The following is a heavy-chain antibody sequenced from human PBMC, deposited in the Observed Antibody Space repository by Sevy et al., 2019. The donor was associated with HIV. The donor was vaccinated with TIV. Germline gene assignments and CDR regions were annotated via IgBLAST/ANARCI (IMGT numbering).Heavy chain of an antibody. CDR2: ISHDGNHK. Sequence: GGSLRLSCAASGFTFSSYGMQWVRQAPGKGLEWVTVISHDGNHKYFADSVKGRISIFRDNSKNTLYLQMNSLRSEDTAVYYCAVQGIAAFDYWGQGTLVTVSS. CDR3: AVQGIAAFDY. V-gene: IGHV3-30*03. J-gene: IGHJ4*02. CDR1: GFTFSSYG. D-gene: IGHD2-21*01.